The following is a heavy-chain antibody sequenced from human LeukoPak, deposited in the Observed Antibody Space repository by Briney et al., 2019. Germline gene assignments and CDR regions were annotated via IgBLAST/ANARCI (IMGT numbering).Heavy chain of an antibody. Sequence: QPGGSLRLSCAASGFTFSSYAMHWVRQAPGKGLEWVAVISYDGSNKYYADSVKGRFTISRDNSKNTLYLQMNSLRAEDTAVYYCAREHEYSSSWTLFDYWGQGTLVTVSS. CDR1: GFTFSSYA. J-gene: IGHJ4*02. CDR3: AREHEYSSSWTLFDY. D-gene: IGHD6-13*01. V-gene: IGHV3-30*04. CDR2: ISYDGSNK.